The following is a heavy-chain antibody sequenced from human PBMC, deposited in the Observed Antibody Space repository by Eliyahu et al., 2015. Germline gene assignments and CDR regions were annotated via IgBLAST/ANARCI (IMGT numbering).Heavy chain of an antibody. CDR1: GGSFSGYY. V-gene: IGHV4-34*01. J-gene: IGHJ4*02. Sequence: QVQLQQWGAGLLKPSEXLSLXCAVYGGSFSGYYWSWXRQPPGKGLEWIGEINHSGSTNYNPXLKSRVTISVDTSKNQFSLKLSSVTAADTAVYYCAGGYPGIAQYYDYWGQGTLVTVSS. D-gene: IGHD6-13*01. CDR2: INHSGST. CDR3: AGGYPGIAQYYDY.